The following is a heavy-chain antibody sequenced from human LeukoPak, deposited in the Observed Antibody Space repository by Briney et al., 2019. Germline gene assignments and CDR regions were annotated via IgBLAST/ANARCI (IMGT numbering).Heavy chain of an antibody. CDR2: IIPIFCTA. J-gene: IGHJ3*02. V-gene: IGHV1-69*06. Sequence: SVKVSFKASGGTFSIYAISWVRQSPGQALEWVVGIIPIFCTANYAQKFQGRVTITADKSTSTAYMELSSLRSEDTAVYYCASCIVVVPAAIGSCAFDIWGQGTMVTVSS. CDR3: ASCIVVVPAAIGSCAFDI. D-gene: IGHD2-2*01. CDR1: GGTFSIYA.